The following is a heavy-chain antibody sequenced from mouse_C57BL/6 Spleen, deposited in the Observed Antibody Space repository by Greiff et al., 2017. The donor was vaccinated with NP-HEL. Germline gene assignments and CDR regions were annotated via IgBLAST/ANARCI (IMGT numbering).Heavy chain of an antibody. CDR3: ARYDYYGSSWYFDV. CDR2: IYPGSGST. Sequence: QVQLQQPGAELVKPGASVKMSCKASGYTFTSYWITWVKQRPGQGLEWIGDIYPGSGSTNYNEKFKSKATLTVDTSSSTAYMQLSSLTSEDSAVYYCARYDYYGSSWYFDVWGTGTTVTVSS. J-gene: IGHJ1*03. CDR1: GYTFTSYW. V-gene: IGHV1-55*01. D-gene: IGHD1-1*01.